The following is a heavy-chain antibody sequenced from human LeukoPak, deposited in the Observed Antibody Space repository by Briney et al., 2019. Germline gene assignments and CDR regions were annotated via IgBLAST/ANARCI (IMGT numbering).Heavy chain of an antibody. Sequence: SGGSLRLSCAASGFTFSSYSMNWVRQAPGKGLEWVSSISSSSSYIYYADSVKGRFTISRDNSKNTLYLQMNSLRAEDTAVYYCAKVSYYDFWSGNYTFRRRNWFDPWGQGTLVTVSS. V-gene: IGHV3-21*04. J-gene: IGHJ5*02. CDR1: GFTFSSYS. D-gene: IGHD3-3*01. CDR3: AKVSYYDFWSGNYTFRRRNWFDP. CDR2: ISSSSSYI.